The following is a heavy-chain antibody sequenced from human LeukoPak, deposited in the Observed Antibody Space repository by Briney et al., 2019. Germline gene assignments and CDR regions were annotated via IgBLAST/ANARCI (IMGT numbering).Heavy chain of an antibody. Sequence: GGSLRLSCATSGFTFSSYDMHWVRQAPGKGLEWAAGISYNGYNKYYADSVKGRFTISRDSSKNTLYLQMNSLRAEDTTVYYCARGIAGGFDYWGQGTLVTVSS. V-gene: IGHV3-30-3*01. D-gene: IGHD6-13*01. CDR3: ARGIAGGFDY. CDR1: GFTFSSYD. CDR2: ISYNGYNK. J-gene: IGHJ4*02.